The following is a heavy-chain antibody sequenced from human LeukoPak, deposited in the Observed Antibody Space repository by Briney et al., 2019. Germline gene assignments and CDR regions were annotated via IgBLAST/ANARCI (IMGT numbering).Heavy chain of an antibody. Sequence: PGGSLRLSCAASGFTFGSYAMHGVRQAPGKGLEWVAVISYDGSNKYYADSVKGRFTISRDNSKNTLYLQMNSLRAEDTAVYYCARGSYDSSFWKYWGQGTLVTVSS. CDR3: ARGSYDSSFWKY. D-gene: IGHD3-22*01. V-gene: IGHV3-30-3*01. CDR2: ISYDGSNK. CDR1: GFTFGSYA. J-gene: IGHJ4*02.